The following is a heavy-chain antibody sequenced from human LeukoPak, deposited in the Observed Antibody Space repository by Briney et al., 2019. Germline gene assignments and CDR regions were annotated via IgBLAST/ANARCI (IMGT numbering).Heavy chain of an antibody. CDR2: IYYRGST. V-gene: IGHV4-39*07. J-gene: IGHJ3*02. D-gene: IGHD5-12*01. CDR3: ARTAYNGYDDDAFDI. Sequence: SETLSLTCTVSGGSISSSTYYWGWIRQPPGKGLEWIGTIYYRGSTYYNPSLKSRVTISVDTSKNQFSLKVSSVTAADTAVYYCARTAYNGYDDDAFDIWGQGTMVTVSS. CDR1: GGSISSSTYY.